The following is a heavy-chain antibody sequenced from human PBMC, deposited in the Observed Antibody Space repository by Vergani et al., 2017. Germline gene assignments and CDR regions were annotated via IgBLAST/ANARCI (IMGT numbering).Heavy chain of an antibody. J-gene: IGHJ3*02. D-gene: IGHD5-24*01. Sequence: QVQLVQSGAEVKKPGSSVKVSCKASGGTFSSYAISWVRQAPGQGLEWMGGIIPIFGTANYAQKFQGRVTITADESTSTAYMELSSLRAEDTAGYYCARDCGTNWRWLDAYDIWGQGTMVTVSS. CDR2: IIPIFGTA. CDR1: GGTFSSYA. V-gene: IGHV1-69*01. CDR3: ARDCGTNWRWLDAYDI.